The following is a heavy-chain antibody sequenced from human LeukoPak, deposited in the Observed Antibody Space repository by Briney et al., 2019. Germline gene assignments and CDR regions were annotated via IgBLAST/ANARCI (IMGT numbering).Heavy chain of an antibody. D-gene: IGHD4-17*01. Sequence: GGSLRLSCAASGFRFSTYTMHWVRQAPGRGLEWVCRIKSKTDGGTTDYAAPVKGRFTISRDDSKNTLYLQMNSLKTEDTAVYYCTTGFDYGDFYWGQGTLVIVSS. V-gene: IGHV3-15*01. J-gene: IGHJ4*02. CDR2: IKSKTDGGTT. CDR3: TTGFDYGDFY. CDR1: GFRFSTYT.